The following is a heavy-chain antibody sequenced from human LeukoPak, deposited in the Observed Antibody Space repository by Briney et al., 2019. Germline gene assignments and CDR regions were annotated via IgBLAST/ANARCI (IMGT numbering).Heavy chain of an antibody. Sequence: SETLSLTCTVSGGSISRDHWNWIRQPPGKGLEWIGCIYYSGRTYYNPSLKSRVTISVDMSKSQFSLRLTSVTAADTAVYYCARKNDFDIWGQRTLVTVSS. CDR2: IYYSGRT. V-gene: IGHV4-59*01. CDR3: ARKNDFDI. CDR1: GGSISRDH. J-gene: IGHJ3*02. D-gene: IGHD2/OR15-2a*01.